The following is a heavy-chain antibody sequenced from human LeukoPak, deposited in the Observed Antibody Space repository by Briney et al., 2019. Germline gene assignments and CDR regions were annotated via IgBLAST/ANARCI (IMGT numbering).Heavy chain of an antibody. J-gene: IGHJ6*02. D-gene: IGHD3-10*02. CDR2: FYHSGST. Sequence: SETLSLTCTVSGYSISSGYYWGWIRQPPGKGLEWIGSFYHSGSTYYNPSLKSRVTISVDTSKNQFSLKLSSVTAADTAVYYCARHNDYYVVGGMDVWGQGTTVTVSS. CDR1: GYSISSGYY. CDR3: ARHNDYYVVGGMDV. V-gene: IGHV4-38-2*02.